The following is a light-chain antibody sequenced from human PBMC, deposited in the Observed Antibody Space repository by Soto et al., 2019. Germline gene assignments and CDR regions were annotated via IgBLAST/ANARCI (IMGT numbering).Light chain of an antibody. CDR2: GAS. CDR1: HDISNY. CDR3: QYCDYLPL. J-gene: IGKJ3*01. V-gene: IGKV1-33*01. Sequence: DIQMTQSPSSLSASVGDRVTITCQASHDISNYLNWYQHKPGKAPKLLIYGASNLETGVTSRFSGSGSGTDFTFTIISMQPEDIATYYCQYCDYLPLFGPGTTVDLK.